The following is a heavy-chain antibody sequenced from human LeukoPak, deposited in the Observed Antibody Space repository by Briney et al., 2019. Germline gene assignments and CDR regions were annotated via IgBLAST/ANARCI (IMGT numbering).Heavy chain of an antibody. CDR3: ARAPYYDFWSGYPPDY. V-gene: IGHV3-74*01. J-gene: IGHJ4*02. Sequence: GGSLRLSCAASGFTFSSSTMNWVRRAPGKGLVWVSRINSDGSSTNYADSVKGRFTISRDNAKNTLYLQMNSLRAEDTAVYYCARAPYYDFWSGYPPDYWGQGTLVTVSS. D-gene: IGHD3-3*01. CDR2: INSDGSST. CDR1: GFTFSSST.